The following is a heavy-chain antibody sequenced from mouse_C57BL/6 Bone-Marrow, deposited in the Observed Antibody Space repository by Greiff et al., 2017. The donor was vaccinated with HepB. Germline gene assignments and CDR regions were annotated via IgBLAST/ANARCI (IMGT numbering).Heavy chain of an antibody. CDR1: GFSLTSYA. CDR3: ARNSGYDPYWYFDV. J-gene: IGHJ1*03. V-gene: IGHV2-9-1*01. CDR2: IWTGGGT. Sequence: VKLVESGPGLVAPSQSLSITCTVSGFSLTSYAISWVRQPPGKGLEWLGVIWTGGGTNYNSALKSRLSISKDNSKSQVFLKMNSLQTDDTARYYCARNSGYDPYWYFDVWGTGTTVTVSS. D-gene: IGHD2-2*01.